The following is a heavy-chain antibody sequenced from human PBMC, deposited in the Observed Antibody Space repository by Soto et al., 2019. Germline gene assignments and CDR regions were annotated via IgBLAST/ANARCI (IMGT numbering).Heavy chain of an antibody. CDR2: IIPIFGTA. CDR1: GGTFSNYA. V-gene: IGHV1-69*15. Sequence: QVQLMQSGAEVKKPGSSVKVSCKASGGTFSNYAITWVRQAPGQGLEWLGRIIPIFGTANYAQKFQGRVTITADESTTTAYMELSSLRSDDTAVHYCAKDGGRDGYFGYWFDPWGQGTLVSVSS. J-gene: IGHJ5*02. CDR3: AKDGGRDGYFGYWFDP. D-gene: IGHD5-12*01.